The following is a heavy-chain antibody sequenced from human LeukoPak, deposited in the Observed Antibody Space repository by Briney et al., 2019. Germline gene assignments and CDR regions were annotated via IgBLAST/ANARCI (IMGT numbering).Heavy chain of an antibody. J-gene: IGHJ4*02. CDR1: GFTFSSYV. CDR2: ISYDGSNE. V-gene: IGHV3-30*04. Sequence: GGSLRLSCAASGFTFSSYVMHWVRQAPGKGLEWVAIISYDGSNEYYADSVKGRFTISRDNSKNTLYLQMNSLRAEDTAVYYCAKAARGGSYASFDYWGQGTLVTVSS. CDR3: AKAARGGSYASFDY. D-gene: IGHD1-26*01.